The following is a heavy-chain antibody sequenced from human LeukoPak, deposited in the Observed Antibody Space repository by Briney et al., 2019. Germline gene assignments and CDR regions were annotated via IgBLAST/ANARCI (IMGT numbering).Heavy chain of an antibody. CDR3: ASHNTYGGNPRYDAFDI. D-gene: IGHD4-23*01. V-gene: IGHV1-18*01. Sequence: GASVKVSCKASGYTFTSYGICWVRQAPGQGLEWMGWISAYNGNTNYAQKLQGRVTMTTDTSTSTAYMELRSLRSDDTAVYYCASHNTYGGNPRYDAFDIWGQGTMVTVSS. CDR2: ISAYNGNT. J-gene: IGHJ3*02. CDR1: GYTFTSYG.